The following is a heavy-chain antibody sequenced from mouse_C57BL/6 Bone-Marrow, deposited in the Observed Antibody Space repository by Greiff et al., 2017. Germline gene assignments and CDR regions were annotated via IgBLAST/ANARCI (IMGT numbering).Heavy chain of an antibody. D-gene: IGHD4-1*01. CDR3: ARVLGPSY. CDR1: GYTFTDYY. V-gene: IGHV1-19*01. CDR2: LNPYNGGT. Sequence: VQLKQSGPVLVKPGASVKMSCKASGYTFTDYYMNWVKQSHGKSLEWIGVLNPYNGGTSYNQKFKGKATLTVDKSSSTAYMELNSLTSEDSAVYYCARVLGPSYWGQGTTLTVSS. J-gene: IGHJ2*01.